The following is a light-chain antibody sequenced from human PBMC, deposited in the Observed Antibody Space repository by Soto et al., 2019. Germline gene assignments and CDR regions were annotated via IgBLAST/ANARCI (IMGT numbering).Light chain of an antibody. CDR3: QQYGTSALIT. CDR1: QSVGSNY. V-gene: IGKV3-20*01. J-gene: IGKJ5*01. Sequence: VLTQSPGTLSLSPGERATLSCRASQSVGSNYLAWYQQKPGQAPRLLIYGASSRATGIPDRFSGSGSGTDFTLTISRLEPEDFAVYHCQQYGTSALITFGQGTRLEIK. CDR2: GAS.